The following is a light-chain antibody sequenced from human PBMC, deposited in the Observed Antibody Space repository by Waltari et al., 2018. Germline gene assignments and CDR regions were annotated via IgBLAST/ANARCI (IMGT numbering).Light chain of an antibody. V-gene: IGLV3-1*01. Sequence: SYDLTQPPSVSLSPGQTASITCSGDILGGKYTFWYQQKPGQSPLLVILQDNYRPSGIPERFAGSNSGNTATLTNSGSQAMDEADYYCQAWDSSTCVFGTGTKVTVL. J-gene: IGLJ1*01. CDR1: ILGGKY. CDR2: QDN. CDR3: QAWDSSTCV.